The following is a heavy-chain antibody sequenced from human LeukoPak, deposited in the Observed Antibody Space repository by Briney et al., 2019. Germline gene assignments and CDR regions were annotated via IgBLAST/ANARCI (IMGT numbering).Heavy chain of an antibody. V-gene: IGHV1-2*02. CDR1: GYTFTGYY. CDR2: INPNSGGT. D-gene: IGHD2-2*01. Sequence: ASVEVSCKASGYTFTGYYMHWVRQAPGQGLEWMGWINPNSGGTNYAQKFQGRVTMTRDTSISTAYMELSRLRSDDTAVYYCARDESCSSTGCSDYWGQGTLVTVSS. J-gene: IGHJ4*02. CDR3: ARDESCSSTGCSDY.